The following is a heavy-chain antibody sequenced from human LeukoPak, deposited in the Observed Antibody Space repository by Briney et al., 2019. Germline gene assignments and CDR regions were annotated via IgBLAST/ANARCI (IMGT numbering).Heavy chain of an antibody. D-gene: IGHD6-19*01. J-gene: IGHJ6*03. CDR2: IRYDGSNK. CDR1: GFTFSSYG. CDR3: AKSSKQWLDPHYYYYYMDV. V-gene: IGHV3-30*02. Sequence: PGGSLRLSCAASGFTFSSYGMHSVRQAPGKGLEWVAFIRYDGSNKYYADSVKGRFTISRDNPKNTLYLQMNSLRAEDTAVYYCAKSSKQWLDPHYYYYYMDVWGKGTTVTVS.